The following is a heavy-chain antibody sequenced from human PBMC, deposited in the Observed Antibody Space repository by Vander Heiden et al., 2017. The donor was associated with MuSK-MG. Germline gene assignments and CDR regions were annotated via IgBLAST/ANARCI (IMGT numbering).Heavy chain of an antibody. V-gene: IGHV3-30*03. D-gene: IGHD1-26*01. CDR1: GFTFSSYG. J-gene: IGHJ3*02. CDR3: AAGVGMGAPTGDVGAFDI. CDR2: ISYDGSNK. Sequence: QVQLVESGGGVVQPGRSLRLSCAASGFTFSSYGMHGVRQAPGKGLEWVAVISYDGSNKYYADSVKGRFTISRDNSKNTLYLQMNSLRAEDTAVYYCAAGVGMGAPTGDVGAFDIWGQGTMVTVSS.